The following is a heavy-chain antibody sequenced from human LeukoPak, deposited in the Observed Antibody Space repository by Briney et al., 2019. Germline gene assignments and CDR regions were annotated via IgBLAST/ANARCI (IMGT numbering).Heavy chain of an antibody. D-gene: IGHD3-22*01. Sequence: GGSLRLSCAASGFTFSGSAMYWVRQASGKGLEWVGRIRSKANSYATAYAASVKGRFTISRDGSKNTAYLQMNSLKTEDTAVYYCTRQDSSGYTCFDYWGQGTLVTVSS. CDR2: IRSKANSYAT. CDR3: TRQDSSGYTCFDY. J-gene: IGHJ4*02. V-gene: IGHV3-73*01. CDR1: GFTFSGSA.